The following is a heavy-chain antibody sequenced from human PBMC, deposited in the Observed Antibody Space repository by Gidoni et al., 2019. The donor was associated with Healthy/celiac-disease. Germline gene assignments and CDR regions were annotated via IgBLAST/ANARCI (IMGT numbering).Heavy chain of an antibody. CDR2: IDHSESYT. J-gene: IGHJ3*02. CDR3: ERFGDLDDFDI. V-gene: IGHV5-10-1*01. Sequence: EVQLFQSVSEFKNPGASLMISCTVSLYSFTSYWISWVRQRPGKGLEWMGRIDHSESYTNYSPSFQGNVTISADKSISTAYLQWSSRKASDTAMYYCERFGDLDDFDIWGQGTMVTVS. CDR1: LYSFTSYW. D-gene: IGHD3-10*01.